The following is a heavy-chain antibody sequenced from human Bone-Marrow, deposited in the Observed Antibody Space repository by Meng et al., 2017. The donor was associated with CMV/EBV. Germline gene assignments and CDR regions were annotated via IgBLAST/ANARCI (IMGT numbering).Heavy chain of an antibody. CDR2: INPSGGST. CDR1: GYTFTNYY. Sequence: ASVKVSCKASGYTFTNYYMHWVRQAPGQGLEWMGIINPSGGSTSYAQKFQGRVTMTRDTSTSTVHMELSSLRFEDTAVYYCARAPYSSSSGGEYGMDVWGQGNTVNFSS. CDR3: ARAPYSSSSGGEYGMDV. V-gene: IGHV1-46*01. J-gene: IGHJ6*02. D-gene: IGHD6-6*01.